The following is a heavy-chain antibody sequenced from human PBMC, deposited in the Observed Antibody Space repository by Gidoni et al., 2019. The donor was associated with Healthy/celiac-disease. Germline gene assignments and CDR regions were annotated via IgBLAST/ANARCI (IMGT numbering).Heavy chain of an antibody. D-gene: IGHD1-26*01. Sequence: QVQLQESGPGPVKPSETLSLTCAVSGYSISSGYYWGWIRPPPGKGLEWIGSIYHIGSTYYNPSPKGRVTISVDTSKSQCSLELGSVTAADTAVYYCAGGGGSYYGTDYWGQGTLVTVSS. V-gene: IGHV4-38-2*01. CDR1: GYSISSGYY. J-gene: IGHJ4*02. CDR3: AGGGGSYYGTDY. CDR2: IYHIGST.